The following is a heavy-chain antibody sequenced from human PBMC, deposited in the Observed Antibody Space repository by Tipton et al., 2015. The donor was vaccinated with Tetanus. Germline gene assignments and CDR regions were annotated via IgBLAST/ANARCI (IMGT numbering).Heavy chain of an antibody. CDR2: ISYDGSNK. J-gene: IGHJ6*02. CDR1: GFTFSSYA. D-gene: IGHD3-10*01. Sequence: SLRLSCAASGFTFSSYAMHWVRQAPGKGLEWVAVISYDGSNKYYADSVKGRFTISRDNSKNTLYLQMNGLRAEDTAVYYCARVRWFGGSQVYYYGMDVWGQGTTVTVSS. CDR3: ARVRWFGGSQVYYYGMDV. V-gene: IGHV3-30-3*01.